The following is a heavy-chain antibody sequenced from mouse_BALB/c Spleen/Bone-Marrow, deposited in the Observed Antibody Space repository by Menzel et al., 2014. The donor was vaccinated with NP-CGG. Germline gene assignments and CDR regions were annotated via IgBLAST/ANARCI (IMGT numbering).Heavy chain of an antibody. CDR3: ASYYYGRYFDV. V-gene: IGHV14-3*02. Sequence: EVQLQQSGAELEKPGASAKLSCTASGFNIKDTYMHWVKQRPEQGLEWIGRIDPANGNTKYDPKFQGKATITADTSSNTAYLQLSSLTSEDTAVYYCASYYYGRYFDVWGAGTTVTVSS. CDR2: IDPANGNT. J-gene: IGHJ1*01. D-gene: IGHD1-1*01. CDR1: GFNIKDTY.